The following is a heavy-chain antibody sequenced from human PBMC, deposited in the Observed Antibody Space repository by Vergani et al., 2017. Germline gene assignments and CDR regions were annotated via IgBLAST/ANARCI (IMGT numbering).Heavy chain of an antibody. Sequence: QVQLVQSGAEVKKPGSSVKVSCKASGGTFSSYAISWVRQAPGQGLEWMGRIIPILGIANYAQKLQGRVTITADKSTSTAYMELSSLRSEDTAVYYCAGAHHLNYYDSVGYYTGFDYWGQGTLVTVSS. CDR1: GGTFSSYA. CDR3: AGAHHLNYYDSVGYYTGFDY. V-gene: IGHV1-69*04. D-gene: IGHD3-22*01. CDR2: IIPILGIA. J-gene: IGHJ4*02.